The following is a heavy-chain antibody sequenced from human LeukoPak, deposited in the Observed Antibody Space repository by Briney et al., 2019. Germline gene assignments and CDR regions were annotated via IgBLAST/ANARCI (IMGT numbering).Heavy chain of an antibody. V-gene: IGHV5-10-1*01. CDR1: GYNFPSYW. CDR3: VRQPPGVYDTTQNWFDP. Sequence: GESLKISCKVSGYNFPSYWITWVRQVPGKGLEWMGGIAPSDSYTNYNPSFEGHVTMSVEKSITTVYLQWSSLKASDTAMYYCVRQPPGVYDTTQNWFDPWGQGTLVTVSS. J-gene: IGHJ5*02. CDR2: IAPSDSYT. D-gene: IGHD3-22*01.